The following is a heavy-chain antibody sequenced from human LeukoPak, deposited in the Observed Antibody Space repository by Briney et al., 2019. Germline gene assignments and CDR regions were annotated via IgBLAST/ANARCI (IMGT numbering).Heavy chain of an antibody. Sequence: GGSLRLSCAASGFTFSSYGMSWVRQAPGKGLEWVSFIYSGGSTQYSDSVKGRFTISRDNSKNTLYLQMNSLRAEDTAVYYCAKSLTQADYWGQGTLVTVSS. V-gene: IGHV3-23*03. CDR3: AKSLTQADY. CDR2: IYSGGST. CDR1: GFTFSSYG. J-gene: IGHJ4*02.